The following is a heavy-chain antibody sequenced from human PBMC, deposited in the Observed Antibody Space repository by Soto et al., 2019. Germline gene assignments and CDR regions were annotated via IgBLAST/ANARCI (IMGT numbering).Heavy chain of an antibody. CDR1: GLTVSSRY. Sequence: EVQLVESGGGLVQPGGSLRLSCAASGLTVSSRYMSWVRQAPGQGLEWVSVIYSDGTRYYADSVKGRFVISSDNSKNTVYLQMNSLRGEDTAIYYCAPSPANRAWYSYFDYWGQGTLVTVSS. D-gene: IGHD6-13*01. V-gene: IGHV3-66*01. J-gene: IGHJ4*02. CDR2: IYSDGTR. CDR3: APSPANRAWYSYFDY.